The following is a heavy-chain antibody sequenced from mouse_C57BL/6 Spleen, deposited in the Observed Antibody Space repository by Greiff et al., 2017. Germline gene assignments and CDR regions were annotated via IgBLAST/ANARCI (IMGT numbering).Heavy chain of an antibody. D-gene: IGHD2-2*01. V-gene: IGHV1-75*01. J-gene: IGHJ3*01. CDR2: IFPGSGST. CDR3: TPYGYDGRLSFAY. CDR1: GYTFTDYY. Sequence: QVQLQQSGPELVKPGASVKISCKASGYTFTDYYINWVKQRPGQGLEWIGWIFPGSGSTYYNEKFKGKATLTVDKSSSTAYMLLSSLTSEDSAVYYCTPYGYDGRLSFAYWGQGTLVTVSA.